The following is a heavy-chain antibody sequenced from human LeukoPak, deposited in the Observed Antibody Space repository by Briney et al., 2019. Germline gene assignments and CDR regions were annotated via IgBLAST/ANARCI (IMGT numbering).Heavy chain of an antibody. V-gene: IGHV3-7*01. J-gene: IGHJ5*02. CDR2: IKEDGRET. CDR3: AKAKNFRPPAFFRS. D-gene: IGHD1-7*01. Sequence: GGSLRLSCAASGFTFSNYWMSWVRQAPGKGPEWVANIKEDGRETYYLDSVEGRFTISRDNARNSLELQMNSLRVEDTAVYYCAKAKNFRPPAFFRSWGQGTLVAVS. CDR1: GFTFSNYW.